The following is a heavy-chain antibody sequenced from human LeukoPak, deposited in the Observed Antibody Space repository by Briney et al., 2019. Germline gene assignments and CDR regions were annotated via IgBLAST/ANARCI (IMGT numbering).Heavy chain of an antibody. J-gene: IGHJ5*02. CDR2: IYSGGST. Sequence: GGSLRLSCAASGFTVSSNYMSWVRQAPGKGLEWVSVIYSGGSTYYADSVKGRFTISRDNSKSTLYLQMNSLRAEDTAVYYCARGKPPPANEDRFDPWGKGTLVTVS. CDR3: ARGKPPPANEDRFDP. CDR1: GFTVSSNY. V-gene: IGHV3-53*01. D-gene: IGHD1-14*01.